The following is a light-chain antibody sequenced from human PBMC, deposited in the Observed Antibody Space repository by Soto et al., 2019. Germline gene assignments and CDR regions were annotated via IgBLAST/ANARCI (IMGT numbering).Light chain of an antibody. CDR1: QGIRND. CDR2: VAS. Sequence: DIKMTQSPSSLSAAVGDRVTITCRASQGIRNDLAWYQQKAGKAPKRLIYVASSLQSGVPSRFSGSGSGTEFTLTITSLQPEDFATYFGLQHDSYPLTFGQGTRLE. J-gene: IGKJ5*01. CDR3: LQHDSYPLT. V-gene: IGKV1-17*01.